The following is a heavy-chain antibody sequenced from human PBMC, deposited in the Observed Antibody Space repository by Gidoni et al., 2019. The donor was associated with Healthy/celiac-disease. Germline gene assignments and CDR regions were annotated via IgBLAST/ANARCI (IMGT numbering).Heavy chain of an antibody. CDR3: ARSEYSYDIFDY. CDR2: IYYSGST. V-gene: IGHV4-59*01. CDR1: GGAISSYY. J-gene: IGHJ4*02. Sequence: QVQLQESGPGLVKPSETLSLTCTVAGGAISSYYWSWSRQPPGKGLEWIGYIYYSGSTNYNPSLKSRVTISVDTSKNQFSLKLSSVTAADTAVYYCARSEYSYDIFDYWGQGTLVTVSS. D-gene: IGHD5-18*01.